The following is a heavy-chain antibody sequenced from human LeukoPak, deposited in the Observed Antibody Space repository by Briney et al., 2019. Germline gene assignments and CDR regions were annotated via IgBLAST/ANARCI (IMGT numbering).Heavy chain of an antibody. CDR3: ARDFAATPYYFDY. CDR1: GFTFSSYS. CDR2: ISSSSSYI. V-gene: IGHV3-21*01. D-gene: IGHD6-25*01. J-gene: IGHJ4*02. Sequence: GGSLRLSCAASGFTFSSYSMNWVRQAPGKGLEWVSSISSSSSYIYYADSVKGRFTISRDNAKNSLYLQMNSLRAEDTAVYYCARDFAATPYYFDYWGQGTLVTVPA.